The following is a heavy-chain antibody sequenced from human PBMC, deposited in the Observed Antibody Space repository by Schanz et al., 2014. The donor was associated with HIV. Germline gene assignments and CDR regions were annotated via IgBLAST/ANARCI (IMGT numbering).Heavy chain of an antibody. CDR3: ASLQSHYFDY. CDR2: IHHSGTT. J-gene: IGHJ4*02. V-gene: IGHV4-30-2*01. CDR1: GGSISSGDYS. Sequence: QVQLQESGPGLVKPSQTLSLTCAVSGGSISSGDYSWSWIRLLPGKGLEWIGNIHHSGTTYYNPALKRRVTISADRSKNQLSLNVSFVTAADTAVYYCASLQSHYFDYWGQGALVTVSS.